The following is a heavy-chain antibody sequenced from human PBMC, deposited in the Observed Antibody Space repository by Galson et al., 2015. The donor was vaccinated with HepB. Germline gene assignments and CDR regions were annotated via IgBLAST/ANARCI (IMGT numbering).Heavy chain of an antibody. D-gene: IGHD3-3*01. CDR2: IKQDGSER. Sequence: SLRLSCAGSGFTLSSYWMSWVRQAPGKGLEWVANIKQDGSERNYVDSVTGRFTISRDNAKNSLFLHMNSLRAEDTAVYYCANLEPFYYYGMDVWGQGTTVTVSS. CDR3: ANLEPFYYYGMDV. CDR1: GFTLSSYW. J-gene: IGHJ6*02. V-gene: IGHV3-7*03.